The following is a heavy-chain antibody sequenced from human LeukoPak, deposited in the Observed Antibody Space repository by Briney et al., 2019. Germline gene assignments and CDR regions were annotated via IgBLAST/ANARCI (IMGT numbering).Heavy chain of an antibody. Sequence: PGGSLRLSFAASGFPVSSNYMTWVRQAPGQGLEWVSVIYFGGTTYYADSVKGRFTISRDNSKNTVYLQMNSLRVEDTAVYYCAGGDGVYVYWGQGTLVTVSS. D-gene: IGHD5/OR15-5a*01. J-gene: IGHJ4*02. CDR1: GFPVSSNY. CDR2: IYFGGTT. V-gene: IGHV3-53*01. CDR3: AGGDGVYVY.